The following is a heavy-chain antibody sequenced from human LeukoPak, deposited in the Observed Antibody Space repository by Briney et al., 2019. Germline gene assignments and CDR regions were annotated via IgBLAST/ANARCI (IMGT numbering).Heavy chain of an antibody. CDR1: GFTFSSYA. J-gene: IGHJ3*02. Sequence: RPGGSLRLSCAASGFTFSSYAMSWVRQAPGKGLEWVSSISGSGGSTYYADSVKGRFTISRDNSKNTLYLQMNSLRAEDTAVYYCAKVSGGVFIYDAFDIWGQGTMVTVSS. CDR2: ISGSGGST. D-gene: IGHD3-3*01. V-gene: IGHV3-23*01. CDR3: AKVSGGVFIYDAFDI.